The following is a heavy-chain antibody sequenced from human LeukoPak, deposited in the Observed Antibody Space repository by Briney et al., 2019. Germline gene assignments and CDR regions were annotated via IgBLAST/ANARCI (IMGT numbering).Heavy chain of an antibody. V-gene: IGHV3-21*01. J-gene: IGHJ4*02. CDR3: ARAPTVLVGYCSSSSCQADY. CDR1: GFTFSSYS. CDR2: ISGDSRYI. Sequence: GGSLRLSCAASGFTFSSYSMNWVRQALGKGLEWVSAISGDSRYIYYADSVRGRFTISRDNAENSLYLQMNSLRVEDTAVYYCARAPTVLVGYCSSSSCQADYWGQGTLVTVSS. D-gene: IGHD2-2*01.